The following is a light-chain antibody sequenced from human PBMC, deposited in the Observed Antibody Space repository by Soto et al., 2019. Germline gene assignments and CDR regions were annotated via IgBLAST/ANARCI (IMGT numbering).Light chain of an antibody. CDR2: DVS. V-gene: IGKV3-11*01. CDR3: QQRSNWPRT. Sequence: MVLTQSQVPLSLSPGERATLSSRASQNISSYLIWYQQKPGQAPRLLMYDVSNRATGIPARFSGSGSGTDFTLTISSLEPEDLAVYYCQQRSNWPRTFGQGTKVEIK. J-gene: IGKJ1*01. CDR1: QNISSY.